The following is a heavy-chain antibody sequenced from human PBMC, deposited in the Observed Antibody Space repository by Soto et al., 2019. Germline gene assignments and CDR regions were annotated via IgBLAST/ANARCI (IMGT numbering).Heavy chain of an antibody. D-gene: IGHD3-16*01. J-gene: IGHJ3*02. Sequence: GGSLRLSCAASGFTFSSYAMSWVRQAPGKGLEWVSAMSGSGGSTYYADSVKGRFTISRDNSKNTLYLQMNSLRAEDTAVYYCAKGGIRDPDAFDIWGQGTMVTVSS. CDR3: AKGGIRDPDAFDI. CDR2: MSGSGGST. V-gene: IGHV3-23*01. CDR1: GFTFSSYA.